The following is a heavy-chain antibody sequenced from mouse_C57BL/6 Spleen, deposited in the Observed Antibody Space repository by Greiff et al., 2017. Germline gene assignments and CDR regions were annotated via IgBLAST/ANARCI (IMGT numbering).Heavy chain of an antibody. CDR2: INPGSGGT. CDR3: AREGDYDGAFDY. V-gene: IGHV1-54*01. CDR1: GYAFTNYL. D-gene: IGHD2-4*01. Sequence: VQLQQSGAELVRPGTSVKVSCKASGYAFTNYLIEWVKQRPGQGLEWIGVINPGSGGTNYNEKFKGKATLTADKSSSTAYMQLSSLTSEDSAVYFCAREGDYDGAFDYWGQGTTLTVSS. J-gene: IGHJ2*01.